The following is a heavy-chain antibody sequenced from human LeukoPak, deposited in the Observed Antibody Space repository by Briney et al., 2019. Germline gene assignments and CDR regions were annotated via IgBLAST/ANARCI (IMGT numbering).Heavy chain of an antibody. CDR2: ISYDGSNK. CDR1: GFTFSSYG. Sequence: PGGSLRLSCAASGFTFSSYGMHWVRQAPGKGLEWVAVISYDGSNKYYADSVKGRFTISRDNSKNTLYLQMNSLRAEDTAVYYCAKGRSSFDIWGQGTMVTVSS. J-gene: IGHJ3*02. V-gene: IGHV3-30*18. CDR3: AKGRSSFDI.